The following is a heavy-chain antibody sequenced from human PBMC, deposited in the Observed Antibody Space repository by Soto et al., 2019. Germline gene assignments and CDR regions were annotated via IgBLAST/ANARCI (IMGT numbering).Heavy chain of an antibody. V-gene: IGHV3-23*01. J-gene: IGHJ6*02. CDR1: GFTLTSYG. D-gene: IGHD1-1*01. Sequence: EVQLLESGGGLVQPGGSLRLSCEVSGFTLTSYGMNWVRQAPDKGLEWVSTIGRGGDTYYADSVKGRFTISRDNSKNTLFLQMNSLRAEDTALYFCAKDGTTTGIYYYAMDVWGQGTTVTVSS. CDR3: AKDGTTTGIYYYAMDV. CDR2: IGRGGDT.